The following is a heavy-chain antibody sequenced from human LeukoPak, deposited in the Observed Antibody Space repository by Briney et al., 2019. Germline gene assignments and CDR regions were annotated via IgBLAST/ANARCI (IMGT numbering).Heavy chain of an antibody. CDR3: ARGRNLAV. CDR1: GFTFSSYW. J-gene: IGHJ6*02. V-gene: IGHV3-7*01. CDR2: IKEDGSEK. Sequence: PGGSPRLSCAASGFTFSSYWMSWVRQAPGKGLEWVANIKEDGSEKYYVDSVKGRFTISRDNAKKSLFLQMNSLRVEDTAVYYCARGRNLAVWGQGTTVTVSS.